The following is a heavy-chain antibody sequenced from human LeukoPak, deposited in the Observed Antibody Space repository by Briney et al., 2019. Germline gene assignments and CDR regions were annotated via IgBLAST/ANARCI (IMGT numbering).Heavy chain of an antibody. Sequence: GGSLRLSCAASGFTFDDYAMHWVRQAPGKGLEWVSGISWNSGSIGYADSVKGRFTISRDNAKNSLYLQMNSLRAEDTALYYCAKLAGFAHEYHYGMDAWGQGTTVTVSS. CDR3: AKLAGFAHEYHYGMDA. J-gene: IGHJ6*02. CDR2: ISWNSGSI. D-gene: IGHD6-19*01. CDR1: GFTFDDYA. V-gene: IGHV3-9*01.